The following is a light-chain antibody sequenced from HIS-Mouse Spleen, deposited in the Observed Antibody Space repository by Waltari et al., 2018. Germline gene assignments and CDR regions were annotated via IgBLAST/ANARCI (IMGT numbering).Light chain of an antibody. CDR2: WAS. J-gene: IGKJ4*01. Sequence: DIVMTQSPDPLAVSLGERATINCKSSQSVLYSSNNKNYLAWYQQKPGQPPKLLIYWASTRESGVPDRFRGSGSGTDFTLTISSLQAEDVAVYYCQQCYSTPTFGGGTKVEIK. CDR3: QQCYSTPT. V-gene: IGKV4-1*01. CDR1: QSVLYSSNNKNY.